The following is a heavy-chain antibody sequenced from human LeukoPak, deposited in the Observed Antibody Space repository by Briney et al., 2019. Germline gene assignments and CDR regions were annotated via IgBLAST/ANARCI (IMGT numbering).Heavy chain of an antibody. CDR2: IKSKTDGGTT. V-gene: IGHV3-15*07. Sequence: PGGSLRLSCAASGFTFSNAWMNWVRQAPGKGLEWVGRIKSKTDGGTTDYAAPVKGRFTISRDDSKNTLYLQMNSLRAEDTAVYYCARDSFLGGVATTPWSMDVWGQGTTVTVSS. CDR1: GFTFSNAW. J-gene: IGHJ6*02. CDR3: ARDSFLGGVATTPWSMDV. D-gene: IGHD5-12*01.